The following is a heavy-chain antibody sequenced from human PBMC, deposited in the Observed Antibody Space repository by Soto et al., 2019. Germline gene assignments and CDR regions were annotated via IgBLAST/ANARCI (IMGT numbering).Heavy chain of an antibody. CDR3: ATFVRVFGLVMVDDY. V-gene: IGHV1-18*01. Sequence: ASVKVSCKASGYTFTSYGISWVRQAPGQGLEWMGWISAYNGNTNYAQKLQGRVTMTEDTSTGTAYMELSSLRSEDTAVYYCATFVRVFGLVMVDDYWGQGTLVTVSS. D-gene: IGHD3-3*01. CDR1: GYTFTSYG. J-gene: IGHJ4*02. CDR2: ISAYNGNT.